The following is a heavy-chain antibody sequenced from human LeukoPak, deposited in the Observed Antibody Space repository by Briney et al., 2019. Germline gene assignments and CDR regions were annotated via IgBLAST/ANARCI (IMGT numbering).Heavy chain of an antibody. Sequence: SQTLSLTCTVSGGSISSGGYYWSWIRQPPGKGLEWIGYISHSGSTYYNPSLKSRVTISVDRSKNQFSLKLSSVTAADTAVYYCARDRPSWSGDKSIHYWGQGTLVTVSS. CDR1: GGSISSGGYY. CDR3: ARDRPSWSGDKSIHY. CDR2: ISHSGST. V-gene: IGHV4-30-2*01. D-gene: IGHD3-10*01. J-gene: IGHJ4*02.